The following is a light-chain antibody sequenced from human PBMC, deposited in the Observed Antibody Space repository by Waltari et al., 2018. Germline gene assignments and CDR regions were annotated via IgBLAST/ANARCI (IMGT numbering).Light chain of an antibody. V-gene: IGLV2-23*02. Sequence: QSALTQPASVSGSPGQSITISCTGTSSDVGSYKLVSWYQQHPGKAPKPMIYEVSKRPSGFSNRFAGSKSGNTASLTISGLQAEDEADYYCCSYAGSSTFYVFGNGTKVTVL. CDR2: EVS. J-gene: IGLJ1*01. CDR3: CSYAGSSTFYV. CDR1: SSDVGSYKL.